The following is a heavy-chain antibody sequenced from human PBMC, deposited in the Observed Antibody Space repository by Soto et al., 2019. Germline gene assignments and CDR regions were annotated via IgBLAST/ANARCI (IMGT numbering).Heavy chain of an antibody. Sequence: QVQLVQSGVEVKEPGASVKVSCKASGYSFTNYGIGWVRQAPGQGLEWMGWITVNSGNTNYPQKVQDRVTMTPDTSTNKAYMELRSLTSDDTAVYYCGRGLGGGWYYFDYWGQGTLVTVSS. CDR3: GRGLGGGWYYFDY. CDR1: GYSFTNYG. V-gene: IGHV1-18*01. J-gene: IGHJ4*02. D-gene: IGHD6-19*01. CDR2: ITVNSGNT.